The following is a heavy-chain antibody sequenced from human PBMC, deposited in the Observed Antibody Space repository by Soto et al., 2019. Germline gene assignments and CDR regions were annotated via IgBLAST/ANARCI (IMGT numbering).Heavy chain of an antibody. J-gene: IGHJ6*02. Sequence: SETLSLTCSVPGGAISSYYWSWVRQPAGKGLEWIGRVFSSGGTNYNASLKSRVTMSIDTSENEVSLTLRSVTAADTGVYYCARVAFSYFGMDVWGPGTTVTVSS. CDR3: ARVAFSYFGMDV. CDR1: GGAISSYY. CDR2: VFSSGGT. D-gene: IGHD3-3*02. V-gene: IGHV4-4*07.